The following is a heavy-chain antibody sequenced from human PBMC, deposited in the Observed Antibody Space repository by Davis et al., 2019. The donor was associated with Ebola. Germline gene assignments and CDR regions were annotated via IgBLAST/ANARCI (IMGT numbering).Heavy chain of an antibody. Sequence: GESLKISCAASGFTFSDYYMSWIRQAPGKGLEWVSYISSSGSTIYYADSVKGRFTISRDNAKNSLYLQMNSLRAEDTAVYYCTTDKADVADYYYYYGMDVWGQGTTVTVSS. J-gene: IGHJ6*02. CDR2: ISSSGSTI. D-gene: IGHD6-25*01. CDR1: GFTFSDYY. CDR3: TTDKADVADYYYYYGMDV. V-gene: IGHV3-11*04.